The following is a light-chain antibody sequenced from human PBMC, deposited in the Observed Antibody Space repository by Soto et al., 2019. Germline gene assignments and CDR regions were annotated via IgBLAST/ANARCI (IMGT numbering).Light chain of an antibody. J-gene: IGKJ1*01. CDR3: QQCHRYLT. CDR1: QSLSGW. Sequence: DIQMTPSPSTLSAYVGDRVTITCRASQSLSGWLAWYQQQPGKAPNLLIYMASALASGVPSRFSGSGSGTEFTLTISSLQPDDFATYYCQQCHRYLTFGQGTKVDIK. V-gene: IGKV1-5*03. CDR2: MAS.